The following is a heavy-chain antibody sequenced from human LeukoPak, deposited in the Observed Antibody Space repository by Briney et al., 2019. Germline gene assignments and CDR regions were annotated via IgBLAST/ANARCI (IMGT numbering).Heavy chain of an antibody. CDR2: ISAYNGNT. CDR1: GYTFTSYG. Sequence: ASVKVSCKASGYTFTSYGISWVRQAPGQGLEWMGWISAYNGNTNYAQKLQGRVTMTTDTSTSTAYMELRSLRSDDTAVYYCARDRARGYDFLESDYWGQGTLVTVSS. J-gene: IGHJ4*02. V-gene: IGHV1-18*01. D-gene: IGHD5-12*01. CDR3: ARDRARGYDFLESDY.